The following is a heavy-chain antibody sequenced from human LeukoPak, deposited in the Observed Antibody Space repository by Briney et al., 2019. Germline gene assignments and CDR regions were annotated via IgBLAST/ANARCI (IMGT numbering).Heavy chain of an antibody. CDR1: GFTFSSYA. Sequence: PGGSLRLSCAASGFTFSSYAMHWVRQAPGKGLEWVAVISYDGSNKYYADSVKGRFTISRDNSKNTLYLQMNSLRAEDTAVYYCARDAAVAGSNYFQHWGQGTLVTVSS. V-gene: IGHV3-30-3*01. D-gene: IGHD6-19*01. J-gene: IGHJ1*01. CDR2: ISYDGSNK. CDR3: ARDAAVAGSNYFQH.